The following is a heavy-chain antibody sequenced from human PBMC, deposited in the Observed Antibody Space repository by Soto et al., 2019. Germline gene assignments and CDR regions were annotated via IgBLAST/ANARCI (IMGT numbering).Heavy chain of an antibody. Sequence: VTWKAPGGGFGSRTISWVRQAPGQGLEWMGMIIPILGIASYAQKFQGRVTMTRDTSTSTVYMELSSLRSEDTAVYYCARDEDSGSYLSDYWGQGTLVTVSS. D-gene: IGHD1-26*01. CDR2: IIPILGIA. CDR3: ARDEDSGSYLSDY. CDR1: GGGFGSRT. J-gene: IGHJ4*02. V-gene: IGHV1-69*04.